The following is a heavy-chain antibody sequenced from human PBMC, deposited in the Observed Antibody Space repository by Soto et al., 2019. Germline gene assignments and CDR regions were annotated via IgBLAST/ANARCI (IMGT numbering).Heavy chain of an antibody. CDR1: GGSISSYY. V-gene: IGHV4-59*08. CDR3: ASTSYYGSGSYGSFDY. Sequence: QVQLQESGPGLVKPSETLSLTCTVSGGSISSYYWSWIRQPPGKGLEWIGYIYYSGSTNYNPSLKSRVTISVDTSKNQFPLKLSSVTAADTAVYYCASTSYYGSGSYGSFDYWGQGTLVTVSS. J-gene: IGHJ4*02. CDR2: IYYSGST. D-gene: IGHD3-10*01.